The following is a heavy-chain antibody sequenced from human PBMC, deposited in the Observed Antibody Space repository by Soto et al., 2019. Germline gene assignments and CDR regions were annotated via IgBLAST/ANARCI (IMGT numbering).Heavy chain of an antibody. CDR3: ARDLVGLSARAAGRPFPS. J-gene: IGHJ4*02. D-gene: IGHD2-15*01. V-gene: IGHV1-18*01. Sequence: ASVKVSCKASGYTFTSYGISWVRQAPGQGLEWMGWISAYNGNTNYAQKLQGRVTMTTDTSTSTAYMELRSLRSDDTAVYYCARDLVGLSARAAGRPFPSGGQEPLLTVP. CDR1: GYTFTSYG. CDR2: ISAYNGNT.